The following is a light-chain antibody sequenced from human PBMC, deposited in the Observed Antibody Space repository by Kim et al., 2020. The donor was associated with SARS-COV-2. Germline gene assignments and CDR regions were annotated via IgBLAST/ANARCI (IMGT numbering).Light chain of an antibody. CDR3: QHSYNTPFT. V-gene: IGKV1-39*01. Sequence: ASVGDRVILTCLASQSISTHLNWYQQTPGKAPKLLIYAASTFQSGVPPRFRGSGSGTDFTLTIINLQPEDFGTYYCQHSYNTPFTFGQGTRVEI. CDR2: AAS. J-gene: IGKJ2*01. CDR1: QSISTH.